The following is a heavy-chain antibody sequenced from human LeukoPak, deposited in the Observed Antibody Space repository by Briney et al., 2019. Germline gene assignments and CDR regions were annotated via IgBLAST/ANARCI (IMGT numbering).Heavy chain of an antibody. CDR3: ARITTPFHVNY. D-gene: IGHD3-22*01. CDR2: IYYSGST. J-gene: IGHJ4*02. V-gene: IGHV4-39*07. Sequence: SETLSLTCTVSGGSIGSSSYYWGWIRQPPGKGLEWIGSIYYSGSTNYNPSLKSRVTISVDTSKNQFSLKLSSVTAADTAVYYCARITTPFHVNYWGQGTLVTVSS. CDR1: GGSIGSSSYY.